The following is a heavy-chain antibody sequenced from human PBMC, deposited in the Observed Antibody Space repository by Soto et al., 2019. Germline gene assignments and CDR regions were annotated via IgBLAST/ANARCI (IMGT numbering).Heavy chain of an antibody. CDR1: GFTFSSYG. V-gene: IGHV3-30*18. J-gene: IGHJ4*02. CDR3: AKAYQGIVVVFDY. CDR2: ISYDGSNK. Sequence: RRLSCAASGFTFSSYGMHWVRQAPGKGLEWVAVISYDGSNKYYADSVKGRFTISRDNSKNTLYLQMNSLRAEDTAVYYCAKAYQGIVVVFDYWGQGTLVTVSS. D-gene: IGHD3-22*01.